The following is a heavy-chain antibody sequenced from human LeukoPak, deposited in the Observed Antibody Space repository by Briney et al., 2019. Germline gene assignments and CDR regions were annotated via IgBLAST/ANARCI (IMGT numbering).Heavy chain of an antibody. V-gene: IGHV3-48*04. CDR3: GRVDLRTFHHNYYMDV. Sequence: PGGSLRLSCAASGFTFSSYSMNWVRQAPGKGLEWVSYISSSSSTIYYADSVKGRFTISRDNAKKSLYLQMNSLRAEDTAVYYCGRVDLRTFHHNYYMDVWGKGTTVTVSS. CDR2: ISSSSSTI. D-gene: IGHD1-14*01. J-gene: IGHJ6*03. CDR1: GFTFSSYS.